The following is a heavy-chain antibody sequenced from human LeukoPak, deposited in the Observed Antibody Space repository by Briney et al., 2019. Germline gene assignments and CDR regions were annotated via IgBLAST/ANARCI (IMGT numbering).Heavy chain of an antibody. CDR2: INTDGSST. Sequence: GGSLRLSCAASRFTFSGYWMHWVRQAPGKGLVWVSRINTDGSSTSYADSVKGRFTISRDNTKNTLYLQMNSRRAEDTAVYYWARGPYWWAYWGKGTLVTVSS. CDR1: RFTFSGYW. J-gene: IGHJ4*02. D-gene: IGHD2-15*01. V-gene: IGHV3-74*01. CDR3: ARGPYWWAY.